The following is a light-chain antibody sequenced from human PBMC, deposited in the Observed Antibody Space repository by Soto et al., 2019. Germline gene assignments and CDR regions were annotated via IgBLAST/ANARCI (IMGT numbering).Light chain of an antibody. CDR3: QYSNGVPTIT. V-gene: IGKV1-9*01. CDR1: QDVSDF. CDR2: GGY. J-gene: IGKJ5*01. Sequence: DIHLTQSPSILSASVGDRVTLTCRASQDVSDFLAWYQHAPGKAPNLLIYGGYTLQSGVPSRFSGGGSGTKFSLTITGLPPEDSATYYGQYSNGVPTITFGQGTRLEI.